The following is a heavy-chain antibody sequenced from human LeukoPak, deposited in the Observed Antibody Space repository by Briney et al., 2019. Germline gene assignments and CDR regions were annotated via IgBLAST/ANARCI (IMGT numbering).Heavy chain of an antibody. D-gene: IGHD6-19*01. J-gene: IGHJ4*02. CDR2: INHCGST. CDR1: GGSLSVYY. CDR3: ARDKPIGWYSVFDY. V-gene: IGHV4-34*01. Sequence: SETLSLTCAVYGGSLSVYYWSWIRQPPGKGLEWIGEINHCGSTNYNPSPKSRATTSADTSNNQFSLKLSSVTAANTAVYSCARDKPIGWYSVFDYWGQGTPVTAAS.